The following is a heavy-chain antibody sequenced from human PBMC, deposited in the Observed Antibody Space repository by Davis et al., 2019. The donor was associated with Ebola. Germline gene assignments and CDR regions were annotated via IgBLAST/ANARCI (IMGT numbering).Heavy chain of an antibody. Sequence: GGSLRLSCAASGFTFSSYSMNWVRKAPGKGLEWFSSISSSSSYIYYADSVKGRFTISRDNAKNSLYLQMNSLRAEDTAVYYCARALWFRESHPYYYYGMDVWGQGTTVTVSS. J-gene: IGHJ6*02. CDR1: GFTFSSYS. CDR2: ISSSSSYI. CDR3: ARALWFRESHPYYYYGMDV. D-gene: IGHD3-10*01. V-gene: IGHV3-21*01.